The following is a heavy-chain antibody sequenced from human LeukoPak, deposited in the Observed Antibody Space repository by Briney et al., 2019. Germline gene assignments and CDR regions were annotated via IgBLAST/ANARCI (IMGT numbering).Heavy chain of an antibody. CDR1: GGSISSYY. CDR3: ARQVRTTVHFDP. D-gene: IGHD4-17*01. J-gene: IGHJ5*02. CDR2: IYYSGST. Sequence: PSEILSLTCTVSGGSISSYYWSWIRQPPGKGLEWIGYIYYSGSTNYNPSLKSRVTISIDTSKNQFSLKLSSVTAADTAVYFCARQVRTTVHFDPWGQGTLVTVSS. V-gene: IGHV4-59*01.